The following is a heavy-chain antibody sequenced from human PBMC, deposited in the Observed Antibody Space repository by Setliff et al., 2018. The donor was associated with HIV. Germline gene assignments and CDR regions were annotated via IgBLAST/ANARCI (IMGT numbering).Heavy chain of an antibody. CDR1: GFSFSLYA. D-gene: IGHD2-21*01. CDR2: ISGSGSTT. V-gene: IGHV3-23*01. CDR3: AKLQEGHVYSHYDS. Sequence: GGSLRLSCKATGFSFSLYAMSWVRQAPGKGLEWVSSISGSGSTTYYADSVKGRLTISRDNSQNALYLHMNSLRAEDTAVYYCAKLQEGHVYSHYDSWGQGTLVTVSS. J-gene: IGHJ4*02.